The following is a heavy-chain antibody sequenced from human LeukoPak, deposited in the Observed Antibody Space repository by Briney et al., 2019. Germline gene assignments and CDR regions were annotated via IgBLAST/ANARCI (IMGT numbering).Heavy chain of an antibody. D-gene: IGHD1-1*01. CDR2: IWYDGSNK. Sequence: GGSLRLSCAASGFTFSSYGMHWVRQAPGKGLEWVAVIWYDGSNKYYADSVKGRFTISRDNSKNTLYLQMNSLRAEDTAVYYCAREIISTTWRGNRSYFDLWGRGTLVTVSS. V-gene: IGHV3-33*01. CDR1: GFTFSSYG. CDR3: AREIISTTWRGNRSYFDL. J-gene: IGHJ2*01.